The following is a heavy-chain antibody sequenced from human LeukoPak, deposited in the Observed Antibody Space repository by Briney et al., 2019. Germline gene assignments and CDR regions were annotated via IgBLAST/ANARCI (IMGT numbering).Heavy chain of an antibody. Sequence: SETLSLTCAVYGGSFSGYYWSWIRQPPGKGLEWIGTIYYSGTTYYNPSLKSRVTISVDTSKNQFSLKLNSVTAADTAMYYCASYYGDYQNYFDYWGQGTLVTVSS. D-gene: IGHD4-17*01. J-gene: IGHJ4*02. CDR3: ASYYGDYQNYFDY. V-gene: IGHV4-34*01. CDR2: IYYSGTT. CDR1: GGSFSGYY.